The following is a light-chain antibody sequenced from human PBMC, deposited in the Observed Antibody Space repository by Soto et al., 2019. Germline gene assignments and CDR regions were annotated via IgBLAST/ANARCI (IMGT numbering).Light chain of an antibody. CDR3: QQTYNTLRA. J-gene: IGKJ1*01. CDR2: DAF. V-gene: IGKV1-39*01. Sequence: DIQVTQSPSSLSASVGDRVTITCRANQTITIFLNWYRHTPGKAPELLIYDAFNVQSGVPSRFIGGGSGTDFTRTISGLQPEDFGTYYCQQTYNTLRAFGQGTKVEIK. CDR1: QTITIF.